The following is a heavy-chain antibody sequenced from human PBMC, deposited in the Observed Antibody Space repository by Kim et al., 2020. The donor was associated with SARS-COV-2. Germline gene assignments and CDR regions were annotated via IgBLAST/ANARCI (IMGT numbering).Heavy chain of an antibody. D-gene: IGHD1-26*01. CDR1: GYSISSGYY. J-gene: IGHJ5*02. CDR3: AREGAVGASYSVDP. Sequence: SETLSLTCTVSGYSISSGYYWGWIRQPPGKGLEWIGSIYHSGSTYYNPSLKSRVTISVDTSKNQFSLKLSSVTAADTAVYYCAREGAVGASYSVDPWGQGTLVTVSS. V-gene: IGHV4-38-2*02. CDR2: IYHSGST.